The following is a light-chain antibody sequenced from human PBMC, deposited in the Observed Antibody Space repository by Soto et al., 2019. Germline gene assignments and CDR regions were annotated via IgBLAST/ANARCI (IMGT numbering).Light chain of an antibody. CDR1: SSNIGINY. Sequence: QSVLTQPPSVSAASGQKVTISCSGSSSNIGINYVSWYQQLPRTAPRLLIYDNNKQPSAIPDRFSGSRSGTSATLVITGLQTGDDADYYCGTWDSSLSAVLFGGGTKLTVL. V-gene: IGLV1-51*01. J-gene: IGLJ2*01. CDR3: GTWDSSLSAVL. CDR2: DNN.